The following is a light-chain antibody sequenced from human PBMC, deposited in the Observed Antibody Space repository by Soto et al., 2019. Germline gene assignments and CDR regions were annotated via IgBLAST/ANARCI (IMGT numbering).Light chain of an antibody. CDR1: QSVSSSY. V-gene: IGKV3D-15*01. CDR2: SAS. Sequence: EILMTQSPATLSVSPWERATLSCRAIQSVSSSYLAWYQQKPGQAPRLLIYSASTRATGIPARFIGSGSATEFTLTISSLQSEDFAVYYCQQYSNWLTWTFGQGTKVDIK. J-gene: IGKJ1*01. CDR3: QQYSNWLTWT.